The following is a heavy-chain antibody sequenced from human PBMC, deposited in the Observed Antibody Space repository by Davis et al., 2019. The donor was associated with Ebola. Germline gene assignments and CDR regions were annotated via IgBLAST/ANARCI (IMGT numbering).Heavy chain of an antibody. J-gene: IGHJ4*02. Sequence: PGGSLRLSCAASGFTFSSYGMHWVRQAPGKGLEWVAVISYDGSNKYYADSVKGRFTISRDNSKNTLYLQMNSLRAEDTAVYYCTTDCRSTNNCYSGDYWGQGTLVTVSS. CDR2: ISYDGSNK. CDR3: TTDCRSTNNCYSGDY. V-gene: IGHV3-30*03. CDR1: GFTFSSYG. D-gene: IGHD2-2*01.